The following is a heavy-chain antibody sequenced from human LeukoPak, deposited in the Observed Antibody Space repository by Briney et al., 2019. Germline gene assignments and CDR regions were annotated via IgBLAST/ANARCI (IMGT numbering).Heavy chain of an antibody. CDR3: ARVGDHYHWYLDL. V-gene: IGHV3-53*01. CDR2: LYSGGTT. D-gene: IGHD3-10*01. J-gene: IGHJ2*01. Sequence: GGSLTLSCEASGFTVSTNYMNWVRQAPGKGLEWVSLLYSGGTTYYAESVKGRFTVTRDNSKNILYLHIDNLRVEDTAVYYCARVGDHYHWYLDLWGRGARVTASS. CDR1: GFTVSTNY.